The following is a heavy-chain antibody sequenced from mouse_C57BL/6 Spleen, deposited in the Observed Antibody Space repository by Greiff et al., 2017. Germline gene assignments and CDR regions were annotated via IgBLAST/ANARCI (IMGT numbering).Heavy chain of an antibody. CDR2: IYPGDGDT. CDR3: ARGDSTVVFDY. J-gene: IGHJ2*01. D-gene: IGHD1-1*01. CDR1: GYAFSSYW. Sequence: QVQLKESGAELVKPGASVKISCKASGYAFSSYWMNWVKQRPGKGLEWIGQIYPGDGDTNYNGKFKGKATLTADKSSSTAYMQLSSLTSEDSAVYFCARGDSTVVFDYWGQGTTLTVSS. V-gene: IGHV1-80*01.